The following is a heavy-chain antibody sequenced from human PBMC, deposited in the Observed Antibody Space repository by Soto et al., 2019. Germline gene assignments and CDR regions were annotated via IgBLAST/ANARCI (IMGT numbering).Heavy chain of an antibody. J-gene: IGHJ4*02. V-gene: IGHV3-23*01. CDR3: AKVDVSTAGSFDY. Sequence: GGSLRLSCVASGFTFSRHGLSWVRQAPGKGLEWVSTINPSGDSTFYADSVKGRFTISGDNSKNTVYLQMNSLSVGDTAVYLCAKVDVSTAGSFDYWGQGALVTVSS. CDR2: INPSGDST. D-gene: IGHD6-13*01. CDR1: GFTFSRHG.